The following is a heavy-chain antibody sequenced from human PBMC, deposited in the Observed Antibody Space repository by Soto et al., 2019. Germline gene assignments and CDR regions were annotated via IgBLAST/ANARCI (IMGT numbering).Heavy chain of an antibody. CDR1: GGTFSSYA. CDR2: IIPIPGTA. V-gene: IGHV1-69*13. CDR3: ARSQGSSTSLEIYYYYYYGMDV. Sequence: GASVKVSCKASGGTFSSYAISCARQAPGQGLEWMGGIIPIPGTANYAQKFQGRVTITADESTSTAYMELSSLRSEDTAVYYCARSQGSSTSLEIYYYYYYGMDVWGQGTTVTVSS. D-gene: IGHD2-2*01. J-gene: IGHJ6*02.